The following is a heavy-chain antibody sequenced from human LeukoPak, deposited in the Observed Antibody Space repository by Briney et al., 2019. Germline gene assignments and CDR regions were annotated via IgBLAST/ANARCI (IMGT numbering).Heavy chain of an antibody. J-gene: IGHJ4*02. CDR1: GGSISSYY. CDR2: IYYSGST. D-gene: IGHD3-16*01. CDR3: AASSGVTLGRF. Sequence: SETLSLTCTVSGGSISSYYWSWIRQPPGKGLEWIGYIYYSGSTNYNPSLKSRAIMSVDTSMNQLSLKLSSLTVADTAVYYCAASSGVTLGRFWGQGTLVTVSS. V-gene: IGHV4-59*03.